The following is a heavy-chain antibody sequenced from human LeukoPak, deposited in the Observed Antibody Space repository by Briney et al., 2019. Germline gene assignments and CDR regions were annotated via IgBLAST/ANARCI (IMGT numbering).Heavy chain of an antibody. J-gene: IGHJ6*03. D-gene: IGHD1-14*01. Sequence: PGGPLSLSCEAFGLTLSGYSMNGVRRAPGRGLGWVSSISRSSSFIYYADSVKGRFTISRENAKNSLYLQMNSLRAEDTAVYYCARYNPPDTYHMDVWGKGTTVTVSS. CDR1: GLTLSGYS. V-gene: IGHV3-21*01. CDR2: ISRSSSFI. CDR3: ARYNPPDTYHMDV.